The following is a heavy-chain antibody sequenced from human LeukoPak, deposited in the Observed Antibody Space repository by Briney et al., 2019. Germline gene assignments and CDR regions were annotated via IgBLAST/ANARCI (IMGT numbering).Heavy chain of an antibody. Sequence: SETLSLTCSVSGASVSSDYWNWIRQSPGRGLEWIGCTHYRGDINYNPSLKSRPTMSVDASSNQVSLKLSSVTAADAAVYYCGRNLGSGSDHWGQGTLVTVSS. CDR1: GASVSSDY. CDR3: GRNLGSGSDH. D-gene: IGHD3-10*01. J-gene: IGHJ4*02. CDR2: THYRGDI. V-gene: IGHV4-59*02.